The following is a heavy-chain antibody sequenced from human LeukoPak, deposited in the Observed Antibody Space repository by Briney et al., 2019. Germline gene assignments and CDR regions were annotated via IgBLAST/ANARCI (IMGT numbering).Heavy chain of an antibody. CDR3: AKMKGHPLPKYYMDV. V-gene: IGHV3-23*01. CDR2: ISGSGDNT. Sequence: GGSLRLSCAASGFTFSGFAMSWVRRTPGKRLEWVSGISGSGDNTLYADSVNGRFTISRDNSKNTLYLEMNSLRAEDTAIYYCAKMKGHPLPKYYMDVWGQGTTVTVSS. CDR1: GFTFSGFA. D-gene: IGHD1-26*01. J-gene: IGHJ6*01.